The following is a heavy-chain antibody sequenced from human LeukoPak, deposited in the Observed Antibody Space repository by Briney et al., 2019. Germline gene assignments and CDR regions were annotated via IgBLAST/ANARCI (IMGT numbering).Heavy chain of an antibody. D-gene: IGHD6-13*01. CDR1: GGSISSSSYY. V-gene: IGHV4-39*07. J-gene: IGHJ4*02. CDR2: IYYSGST. Sequence: PSETLSLTCTVSGGSISSSSYYWGWIRQPPGKGLEWIGSIYYSGSTFYNPSLKSRVTISVDTSKNQFSLKLSSVTAADTAVYYCARGPHDPSWYYFDYWGQGTLVTVSS. CDR3: ARGPHDPSWYYFDY.